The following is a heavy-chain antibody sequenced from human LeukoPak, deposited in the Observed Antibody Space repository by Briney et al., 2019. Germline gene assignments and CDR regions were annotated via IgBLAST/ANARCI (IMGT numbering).Heavy chain of an antibody. Sequence: SVKVSCKVSGGSFSGQAVSWVRQVPGRRPEWIGGILPIFGTANYAQKFQGRVTITADESTSTAYMELSSLRSEDTAVYYCARARDSGWYGDYWGQGTLLTVSS. CDR3: ARARDSGWYGDY. CDR1: GGSFSGQA. J-gene: IGHJ4*02. CDR2: ILPIFGTA. V-gene: IGHV1-69*13. D-gene: IGHD6-19*01.